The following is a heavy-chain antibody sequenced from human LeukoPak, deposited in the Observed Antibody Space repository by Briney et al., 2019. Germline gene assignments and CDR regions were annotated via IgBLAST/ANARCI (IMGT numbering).Heavy chain of an antibody. D-gene: IGHD3-10*01. CDR1: GGSITNYY. CDR2: SYYNGNT. CDR3: ARDGEAQWFGELRTSHYMDV. J-gene: IGHJ6*03. V-gene: IGHV4-59*12. Sequence: SETLSLTCTVSGGSITNYYWSWIRQPPGKGLEWIGFSYYNGNTNYNPSLKSRVTISVDTSKNQFSLKVSSVTAADTAVYYCARDGEAQWFGELRTSHYMDVWGKGTTVTISS.